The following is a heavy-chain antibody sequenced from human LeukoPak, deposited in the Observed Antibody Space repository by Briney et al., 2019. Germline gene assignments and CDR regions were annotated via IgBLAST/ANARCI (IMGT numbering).Heavy chain of an antibody. CDR1: GFTFSSFS. D-gene: IGHD5-24*01. V-gene: IGHV3-74*03. J-gene: IGHJ6*03. CDR3: ARDRPEMATITDYYYYYMDV. CDR2: INGDGSGT. Sequence: PGGSLRLSCAASGFTFSSFSMHWVRQAPGKGLVWVSRINGDGSGTMYADSVKGRFTISRDNAKNSLYLQMNSLRAEDTAVYYCARDRPEMATITDYYYYYMDVWGKGTTVTISS.